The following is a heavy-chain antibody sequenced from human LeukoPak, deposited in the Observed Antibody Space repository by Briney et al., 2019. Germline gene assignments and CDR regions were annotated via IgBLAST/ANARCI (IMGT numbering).Heavy chain of an antibody. CDR2: FSSSGRTI. J-gene: IGHJ4*02. Sequence: GGSLRLSCAAPGFTLSDYSMSWIRQAQGRGREWVSYFSSSGRTIYYADSVKGRFTISRDNAKNSLYLQMNSLRAEDTAVYYCAREAQIITMVRGFFDYWGQGTLVTVSS. CDR3: AREAQIITMVRGFFDY. V-gene: IGHV3-11*04. D-gene: IGHD3-10*01. CDR1: GFTLSDYS.